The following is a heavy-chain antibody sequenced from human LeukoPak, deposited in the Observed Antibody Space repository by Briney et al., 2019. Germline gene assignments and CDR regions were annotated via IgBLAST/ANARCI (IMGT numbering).Heavy chain of an antibody. V-gene: IGHV3-11*01. CDR3: ARARGSYAFDI. CDR2: ISSSGRTV. J-gene: IGHJ3*02. Sequence: GGSLRLSCAASGFTFSDYYMGWIRQAPGEGLNWVSHISSSGRTVYYADSLKGRFTISRDNAKNSLYLQMNSLRAEDTALYYCARARGSYAFDIWGQGTMVTVSS. CDR1: GFTFSDYY. D-gene: IGHD5-24*01.